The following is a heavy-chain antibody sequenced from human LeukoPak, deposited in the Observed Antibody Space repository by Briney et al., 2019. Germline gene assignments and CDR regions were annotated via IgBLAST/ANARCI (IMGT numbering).Heavy chain of an antibody. Sequence: PGGSLRLSCAASGFTFSIYWMSWVRQAPGKGLEWVANIKQDGSEKYYVDSVKGRFTISRDNAKNSLYLQMNSLRAEDTAVYYCARDLRGDYYAYWGQGTLVTVSS. V-gene: IGHV3-7*01. CDR2: IKQDGSEK. D-gene: IGHD3-10*01. CDR1: GFTFSIYW. J-gene: IGHJ4*02. CDR3: ARDLRGDYYAY.